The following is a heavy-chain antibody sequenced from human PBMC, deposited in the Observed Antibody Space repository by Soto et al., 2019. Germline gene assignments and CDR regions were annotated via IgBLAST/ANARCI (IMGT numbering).Heavy chain of an antibody. J-gene: IGHJ5*02. V-gene: IGHV5-51*01. CDR3: ASTRDLYSGLTGDWFDP. Sequence: GESLKISCKGSGYSFTSYWIGWVRQMPGKGLEWMGIIYPGDSDTRYSPSFQGQVTISADKSISTAYLQWSSLKASDTAMYYCASTRDLYSGLTGDWFDPWGQGTLVTVSS. CDR2: IYPGDSDT. D-gene: IGHD5-12*01. CDR1: GYSFTSYW.